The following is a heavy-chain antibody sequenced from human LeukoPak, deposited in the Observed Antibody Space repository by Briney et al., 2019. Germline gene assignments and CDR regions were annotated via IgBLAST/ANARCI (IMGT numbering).Heavy chain of an antibody. J-gene: IGHJ5*02. CDR3: ARGPPLFDP. CDR1: RFTFSSYD. Sequence: GGSLRLSCAGSRFTFSSYDMNWIRQAPGKGLEWVSYISISSSTIYYAESVKGRFTISRDNAKNSLYLQVNSLRAEDTAIYYCARGPPLFDPWGQGTLVTVSS. CDR2: ISISSSTI. V-gene: IGHV3-48*01.